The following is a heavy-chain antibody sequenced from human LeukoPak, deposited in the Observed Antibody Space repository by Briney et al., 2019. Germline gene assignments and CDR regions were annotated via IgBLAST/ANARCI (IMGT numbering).Heavy chain of an antibody. CDR3: ARRVRYYYDSSGYSGIIDY. Sequence: SETLSLTCAVYGGSFSGYYWSWIRQPPGKGLEWIGEINHSGSTNYNPSLKSRVTISVDTSKNQFSLKLSSVTAADTAVYYCARRVRYYYDSSGYSGIIDYWGQGTLVTVSS. D-gene: IGHD3-22*01. J-gene: IGHJ4*02. CDR2: INHSGST. V-gene: IGHV4-34*01. CDR1: GGSFSGYY.